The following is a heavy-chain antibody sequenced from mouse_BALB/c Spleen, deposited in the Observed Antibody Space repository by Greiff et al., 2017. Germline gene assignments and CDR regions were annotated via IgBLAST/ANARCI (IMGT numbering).Heavy chain of an antibody. D-gene: IGHD1-1*01. V-gene: IGHV1-7*01. CDR1: GYTFTSYW. Sequence: VQLQQSGAELAKPGASVKMSCKASGYTFTSYWMHWVTQRPGQGLEWIGYINPSTGYTEYNQKFKDKATLTADKSSSTDYMQLSSLTSEDSAVYYCARTLYGALFAYWGQGTLVTVSA. CDR2: INPSTGYT. J-gene: IGHJ3*01. CDR3: ARTLYGALFAY.